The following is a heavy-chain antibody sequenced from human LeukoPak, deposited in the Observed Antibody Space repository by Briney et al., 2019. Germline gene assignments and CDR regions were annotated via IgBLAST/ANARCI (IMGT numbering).Heavy chain of an antibody. CDR1: GFTFSNYW. J-gene: IGHJ6*04. CDR3: ARDIGIAVAGTAV. V-gene: IGHV3-7*01. CDR2: IKQDGSEK. D-gene: IGHD6-19*01. Sequence: PGWSLRLSCAASGFTFSNYWMSWVRQAPGKGLEWVANIKQDGSEKYYVDSVKGRFTISRDNDKNSLYLQMTSLRAEDTAVYYCARDIGIAVAGTAVWGKGTTVTVSS.